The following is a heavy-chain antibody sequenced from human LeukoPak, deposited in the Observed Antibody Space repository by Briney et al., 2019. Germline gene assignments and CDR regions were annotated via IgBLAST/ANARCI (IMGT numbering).Heavy chain of an antibody. Sequence: SQTLSLTCTVSGGSINNDDYYWSWIRQPPGTGLEWIGYIYYSGSTYYNPSLKSRVTISVDTSKNQFSLKLNSVTAADTAVYFCARVTFYDILTARYYFDYWGQGTLVTVSS. V-gene: IGHV4-30-4*01. CDR3: ARVTFYDILTARYYFDY. CDR2: IYYSGST. CDR1: GGSINNDDYY. D-gene: IGHD3-9*01. J-gene: IGHJ4*02.